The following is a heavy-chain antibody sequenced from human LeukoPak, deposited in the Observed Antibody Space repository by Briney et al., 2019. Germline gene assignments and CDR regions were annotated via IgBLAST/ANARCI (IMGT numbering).Heavy chain of an antibody. CDR3: ARDGSYIGGVIVSGDY. V-gene: IGHV1-18*01. D-gene: IGHD3-16*02. J-gene: IGHJ4*02. CDR1: GYTFTTYG. Sequence: ASVKVSCKASGYTFTTYGINWVRQAPGQGLEWMGWISAYNGNTNYAQKLQGRVTMTTDTSTSTAYMELRSLRSDDTAVYYCARDGSYIGGVIVSGDYWGQGTLVTVSS. CDR2: ISAYNGNT.